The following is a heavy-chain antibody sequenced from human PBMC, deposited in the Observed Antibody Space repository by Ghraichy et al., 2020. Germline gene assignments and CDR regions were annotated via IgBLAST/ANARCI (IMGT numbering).Heavy chain of an antibody. Sequence: ASVKVSCKASGYTFTSYYMHWVRQAPGQGLEWMGIINPSGGSTSYAQKFQGRVTMTRDTSTSTVYMELSSLRSEDTAVYYCARDVGDYDSSGYFPLKSPYFDYWGQGTLVTVSS. CDR1: GYTFTSYY. J-gene: IGHJ4*02. CDR3: ARDVGDYDSSGYFPLKSPYFDY. V-gene: IGHV1-46*01. CDR2: INPSGGST. D-gene: IGHD3-22*01.